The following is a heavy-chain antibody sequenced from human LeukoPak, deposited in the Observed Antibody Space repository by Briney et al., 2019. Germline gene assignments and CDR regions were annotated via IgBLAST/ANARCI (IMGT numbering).Heavy chain of an antibody. Sequence: GGSLRLSCAASGFTFNSYAMHWVRQAPGKGLEWVAVISYDSSNKYYADSVKGRFTISRDDATNSLFLQMNSLRAEDTALYYCARLNRGFCYGKTCYVEPGAGHWGQGTLVTVSS. CDR2: ISYDSSNK. CDR1: GFTFNSYA. CDR3: ARLNRGFCYGKTCYVEPGAGH. V-gene: IGHV3-30-3*01. J-gene: IGHJ4*02. D-gene: IGHD7-27*01.